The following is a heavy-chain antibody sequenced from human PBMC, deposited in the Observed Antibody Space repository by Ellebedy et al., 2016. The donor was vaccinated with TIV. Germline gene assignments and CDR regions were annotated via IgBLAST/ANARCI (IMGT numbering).Heavy chain of an antibody. CDR3: ARVVVPAAMPLYYYYAMDV. D-gene: IGHD2-2*01. CDR1: GGSFSGYS. CDR2: INHSGST. V-gene: IGHV4-34*01. Sequence: MPSETLSLTCAVYGGSFSGYSWSWIRQPPGKGLEWIGEINHSGSTSYNPSLKSRVTIPVDTSKNQFSLKLSSVTAADTAVYYCARVVVPAAMPLYYYYAMDVWGQGTTVTVSS. J-gene: IGHJ6*02.